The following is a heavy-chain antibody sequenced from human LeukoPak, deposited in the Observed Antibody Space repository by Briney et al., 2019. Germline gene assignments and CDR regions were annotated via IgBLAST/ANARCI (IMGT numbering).Heavy chain of an antibody. J-gene: IGHJ4*02. Sequence: GGSLRLSCAASGFTFSNAWMSWVRQAPGKGLEWVGRIKSNTDGGTTDYAAPVKGRFTISRDDSKNTLYLQMNSLKTEDTAVYYCTTDPYYDFWSGSDPIDYWGQGTLVTVSS. D-gene: IGHD3-3*01. CDR3: TTDPYYDFWSGSDPIDY. CDR2: IKSNTDGGTT. CDR1: GFTFSNAW. V-gene: IGHV3-15*01.